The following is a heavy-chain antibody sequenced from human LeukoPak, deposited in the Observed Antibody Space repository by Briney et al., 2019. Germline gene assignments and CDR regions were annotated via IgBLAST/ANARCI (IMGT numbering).Heavy chain of an antibody. CDR2: ISGGGTTT. D-gene: IGHD3-10*02. V-gene: IGHV3-11*04. Sequence: GGSLRLSCAASGFTFIDYHMTWIRQAPGKGLEWIAYISGGGTTTYYADSVKGRFTISRDNANNLMYLQMNSLRGEDTAVYYCAELGITMIGGVWGKGTTVTISS. CDR1: GFTFIDYH. J-gene: IGHJ6*04. CDR3: AELGITMIGGV.